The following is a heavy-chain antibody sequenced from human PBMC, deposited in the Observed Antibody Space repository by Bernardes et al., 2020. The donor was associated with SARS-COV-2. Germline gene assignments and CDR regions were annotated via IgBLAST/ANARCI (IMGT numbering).Heavy chain of an antibody. J-gene: IGHJ4*02. Sequence: ASMKVSCKASGYSFTTYGISWVRQAPGQGLEWMGWISARNSNTNYAEKFYDRVTMTTDPATGTASMELRSLTSDDTAVYYCARESSADYAGMDYWGQGTPVIVSS. CDR3: ARESSADYAGMDY. CDR2: ISARNSNT. CDR1: GYSFTTYG. D-gene: IGHD4-17*01. V-gene: IGHV1-18*01.